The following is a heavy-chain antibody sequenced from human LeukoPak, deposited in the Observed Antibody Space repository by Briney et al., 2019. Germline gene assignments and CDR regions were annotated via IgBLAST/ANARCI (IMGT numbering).Heavy chain of an antibody. J-gene: IGHJ3*02. CDR3: ARSLSAYDFWSGYLDAFDI. V-gene: IGHV3-66*01. D-gene: IGHD3-3*01. CDR1: GFTVSSNY. Sequence: GGSLRLSCAASGFTVSSNYMSWVRQAPGKGLEWVSVIYSCGSTYYADSVKGRFTISRDNSKNTLYLQMNSLRAEDTAVYYCARSLSAYDFWSGYLDAFDIWGQGTMVTVSS. CDR2: IYSCGST.